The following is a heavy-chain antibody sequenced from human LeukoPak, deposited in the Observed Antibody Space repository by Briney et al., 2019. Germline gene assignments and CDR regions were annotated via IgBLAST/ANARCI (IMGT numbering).Heavy chain of an antibody. CDR3: ARLRSRDGYNFDY. CDR1: GVSISSRSYY. D-gene: IGHD5-24*01. V-gene: IGHV4-39*01. CDR2: IYYTDST. Sequence: SETLSLTCTVSGVSISSRSYYWGWIRQPPGKGLEWIASIYYTDSTSYNPSLKSRVTISVDTSMNQFSLKLSSVTAADTAVYYCARLRSRDGYNFDYWGQGTLVTVSS. J-gene: IGHJ4*02.